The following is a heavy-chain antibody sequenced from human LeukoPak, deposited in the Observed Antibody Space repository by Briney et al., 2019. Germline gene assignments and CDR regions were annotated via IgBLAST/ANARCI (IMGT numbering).Heavy chain of an antibody. D-gene: IGHD3-22*01. J-gene: IGHJ4*02. CDR3: AKDLESHDSSGYYYPSPSETPFDY. V-gene: IGHV1-69*05. CDR1: GGTFSSYA. Sequence: SVKVSCKASGGTFSSYAISWVRQAPGQGLEWMGGIIPIFGTANYAQKFQGRVTITTDESTSTAYMELSSLRAEDTAVYYCAKDLESHDSSGYYYPSPSETPFDYWGQGTLVTVSS. CDR2: IIPIFGTA.